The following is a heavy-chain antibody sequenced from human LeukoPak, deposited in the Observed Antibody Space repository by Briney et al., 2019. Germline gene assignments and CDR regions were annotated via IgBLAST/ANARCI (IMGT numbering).Heavy chain of an antibody. D-gene: IGHD3-9*01. CDR3: AKHKELRYFDWLFDLDY. CDR1: GFTFSSYW. V-gene: IGHV3-7*01. CDR2: IKQDGSEK. Sequence: GGSLRLSCAASGFTFSSYWMSWVRQAPGKGLEWVANIKQDGSEKYYVDSVKGRFTISRDNAKNSLYLQMNSLRAEDTAVYYCAKHKELRYFDWLFDLDYWGQGTLVTVSS. J-gene: IGHJ4*02.